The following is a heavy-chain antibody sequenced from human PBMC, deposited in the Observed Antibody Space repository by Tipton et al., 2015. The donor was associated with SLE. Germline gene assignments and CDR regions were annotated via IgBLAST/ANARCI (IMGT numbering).Heavy chain of an antibody. V-gene: IGHV3-21*01. CDR3: ARWGSGYDQLYYYYMDV. D-gene: IGHD5-12*01. CDR2: ISSSSSYI. Sequence: SLRLSCAASGFTFSSYSMNWVRQAPGKGLEWVSSISSSSSYIYYADSVKGRFTISRDNAKNSLYLQMNSLRAEDTAVHYCARWGSGYDQLYYYYMDVWGKGTTVTVSS. CDR1: GFTFSSYS. J-gene: IGHJ6*03.